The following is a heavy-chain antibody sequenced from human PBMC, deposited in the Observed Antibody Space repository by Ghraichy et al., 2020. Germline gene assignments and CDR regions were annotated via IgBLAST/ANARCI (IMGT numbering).Heavy chain of an antibody. CDR2: ISYDGSNK. V-gene: IGHV3-30-3*01. CDR1: GFTFSSYA. J-gene: IGHJ4*02. CDR3: ARDLKLG. D-gene: IGHD4-23*01. Sequence: GGSLRLSCAASGFTFSSYAMHWVRQAPGKGLEWVAVISYDGSNKYYADSVKGRFTISRDNSKNTLYLQMNSLRAEDTAVYYCARDLKLGWGQGTLVTVSS.